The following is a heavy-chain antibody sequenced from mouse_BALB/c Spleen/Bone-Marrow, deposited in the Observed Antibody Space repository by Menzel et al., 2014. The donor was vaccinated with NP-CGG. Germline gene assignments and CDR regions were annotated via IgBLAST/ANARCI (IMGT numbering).Heavy chain of an antibody. CDR2: IDPANGNT. V-gene: IGHV14-3*02. Sequence: VHVKQSGAELVKPGASVKLSCTASGFNIKDTYMHWVKQRPEQGLEWIGRIDPANGNTKYDPKFQGKATITADTSSNTAYLQLSSLTSEDTAVYYCARDYGGSYYYAMDYWGQGTSVTVSS. D-gene: IGHD1-1*01. CDR3: ARDYGGSYYYAMDY. J-gene: IGHJ4*01. CDR1: GFNIKDTY.